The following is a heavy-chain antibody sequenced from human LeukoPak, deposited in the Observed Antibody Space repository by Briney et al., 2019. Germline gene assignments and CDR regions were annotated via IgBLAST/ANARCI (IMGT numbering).Heavy chain of an antibody. CDR1: GFTVSISY. D-gene: IGHD3-10*01. J-gene: IGHJ6*02. CDR3: AGNYGSGTYPYGMDV. CDR2: IYSARSGGSS. Sequence: QPGGSLRLSCAASGFTVSISYMSWVRQAPGKGLEWVSVIYSARSGGSSYYADSVKGRFTISRDNSENTLYLQMNSLRAEDTAVYYCAGNYGSGTYPYGMDVWGQGTTVTV. V-gene: IGHV3-53*01.